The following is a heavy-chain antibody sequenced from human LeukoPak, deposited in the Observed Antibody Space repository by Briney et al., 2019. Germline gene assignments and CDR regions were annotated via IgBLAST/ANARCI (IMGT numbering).Heavy chain of an antibody. CDR1: GYTFTSYA. Sequence: GASVKVSCKASGYTFTSYAMNWVRQAPGQGLEWMGWINTNTGNPTYAQGFTGRFVFSLDTSVSTAYLQISSLKAEDTAVYYCARSIGAAGPKQYYYYYYMDVWGKGTTVTVSS. D-gene: IGHD6-13*01. J-gene: IGHJ6*03. CDR2: INTNTGNP. CDR3: ARSIGAAGPKQYYYYYYMDV. V-gene: IGHV7-4-1*02.